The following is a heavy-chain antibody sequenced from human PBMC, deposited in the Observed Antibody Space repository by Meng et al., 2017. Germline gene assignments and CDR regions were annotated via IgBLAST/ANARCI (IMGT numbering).Heavy chain of an antibody. CDR3: ARDQGGSGSFGFAFDI. V-gene: IGHV4-31*03. Sequence: VQLPESCPGLVHPSQTLSLPCPVSGGSTTIGGTSWSWIRQHPGKGLEWIGYIYYSGSTYYNPSLKSRVTISVDTSKNQFSLKLSSVTAADTAVYYCARDQGGSGSFGFAFDIWGQGTMVTVSS. J-gene: IGHJ3*02. CDR1: GGSTTIGGTS. D-gene: IGHD6-19*01. CDR2: IYYSGST.